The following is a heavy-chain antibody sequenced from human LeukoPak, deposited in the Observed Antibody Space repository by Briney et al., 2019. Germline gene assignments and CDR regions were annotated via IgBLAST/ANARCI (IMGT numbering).Heavy chain of an antibody. J-gene: IGHJ3*02. Sequence: GGSLRLSCAASGFTFSSYWMSWVRQAPGKGLEWVANIKHDGSEKYYVDSVKGRFTISRDNAKNSLYLQMNSLRAEDTAVYYCARESPYYYDSSDAFDIWGPGTMVTVSS. D-gene: IGHD3-22*01. CDR1: GFTFSSYW. V-gene: IGHV3-7*03. CDR2: IKHDGSEK. CDR3: ARESPYYYDSSDAFDI.